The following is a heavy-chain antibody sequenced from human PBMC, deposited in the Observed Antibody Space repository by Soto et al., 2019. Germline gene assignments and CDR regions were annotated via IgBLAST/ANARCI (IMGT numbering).Heavy chain of an antibody. CDR2: IYHSGST. J-gene: IGHJ4*02. CDR3: AREGDDVLRFLEWLSDGGRYFDY. D-gene: IGHD3-3*01. CDR1: GYSISSGYY. Sequence: SETLSLTCAVSGYSISSGYYWGWIRQPPGKGLEWIGTIYHSGSTYYNPSLKSRVTILVDTSKNQFSLKLSSVTAADTAVYYCAREGDDVLRFLEWLSDGGRYFDYWGQGTLVTVSS. V-gene: IGHV4-38-2*02.